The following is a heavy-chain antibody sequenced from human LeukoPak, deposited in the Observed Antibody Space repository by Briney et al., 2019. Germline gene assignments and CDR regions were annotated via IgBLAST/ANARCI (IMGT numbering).Heavy chain of an antibody. D-gene: IGHD3-16*01. V-gene: IGHV3-23*01. CDR2: ISTSGGST. J-gene: IGHJ1*01. Sequence: GGSLRLSCAAPGFTFSSYAMSWVRQAPGKGLEWASTISTSGGSTYYADSVRGRFTISRDNSKNTLYLQMNSLRAEDTAVYYCTKGSTTWGTEFFQHWGQGTLVTVSS. CDR1: GFTFSSYA. CDR3: TKGSTTWGTEFFQH.